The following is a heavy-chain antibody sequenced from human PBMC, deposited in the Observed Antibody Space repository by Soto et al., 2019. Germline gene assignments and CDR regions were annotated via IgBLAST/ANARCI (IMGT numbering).Heavy chain of an antibody. CDR2: VYYSGIT. CDR1: GGSISSSSYY. J-gene: IGHJ4*02. CDR3: ARLGRYYGSGSYFDS. Sequence: PSETLSLTCTVSGGSISSSSYYWGWIRQPPGKGLEWIGSVYYSGITYYNPSLKSRVTILIDTSKNEFSLKLSSVTAADTALYYCARLGRYYGSGSYFDSWGQGALVTVSS. D-gene: IGHD3-10*01. V-gene: IGHV4-39*07.